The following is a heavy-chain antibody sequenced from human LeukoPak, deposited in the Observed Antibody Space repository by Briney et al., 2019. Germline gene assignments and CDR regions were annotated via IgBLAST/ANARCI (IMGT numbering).Heavy chain of an antibody. V-gene: IGHV3-15*01. CDR2: IKSKTDGGTT. Sequence: GGSLRLSCAASGFSFSNAWMSWVRQAPGKGLEWVGRIKSKTDGGTTDYAAPVKGRFTISRDDSKNTLYLQMNSLKTEDTAVYYCTTVDLESGWLRFAFDIWGQGTMVTVSS. D-gene: IGHD5-12*01. J-gene: IGHJ3*02. CDR3: TTVDLESGWLRFAFDI. CDR1: GFSFSNAW.